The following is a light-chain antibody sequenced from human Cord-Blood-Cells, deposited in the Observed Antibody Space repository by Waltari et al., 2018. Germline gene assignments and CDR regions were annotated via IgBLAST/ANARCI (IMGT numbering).Light chain of an antibody. J-gene: IGKJ2*01. CDR1: QSVLYSSNNKNY. Sequence: DIVMTQSPDSLAVSLGERATINCKSSQSVLYSSNNKNYLAWYQQKQGQPPKLLIYWASTRESGVPDRFSGSGSGTDFTLTISSLQAEDVAVYYCQQYYSTPRTFGQVTKLEIK. CDR3: QQYYSTPRT. CDR2: WAS. V-gene: IGKV4-1*01.